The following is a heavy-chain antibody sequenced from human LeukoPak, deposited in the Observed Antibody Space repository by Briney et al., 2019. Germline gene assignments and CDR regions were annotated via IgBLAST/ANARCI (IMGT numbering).Heavy chain of an antibody. V-gene: IGHV4-34*01. D-gene: IGHD7-27*01. CDR1: GGSFSGYY. CDR2: INHSGST. CDR3: ARLRWGSDAFDI. Sequence: PSETLSLTCAVFGGSFSGYYWSWIRQPPGKGREWIGEINHSGSTNYNPSLKSRVTISVDTSKNQFSLKLSSVTAADTAVYYCARLRWGSDAFDIWGQGTMVTVSS. J-gene: IGHJ3*02.